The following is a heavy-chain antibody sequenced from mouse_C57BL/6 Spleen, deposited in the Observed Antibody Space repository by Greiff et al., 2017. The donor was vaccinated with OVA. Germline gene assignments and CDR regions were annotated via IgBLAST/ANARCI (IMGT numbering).Heavy chain of an antibody. CDR1: GYTFTDYY. J-gene: IGHJ1*03. Sequence: QVQLKQSGAELVRPGASVKLSCKASGYTFTDYYINWVKQRPGQGLEWIARIYPGSGNTYYNEKFKGKATLTAEKSSSTAYMQLSSLTSEDSAVYVCAGSDYDGYYVGYFDVWGTGTTVTVSS. V-gene: IGHV1-76*01. CDR2: IYPGSGNT. CDR3: AGSDYDGYYVGYFDV. D-gene: IGHD2-3*01.